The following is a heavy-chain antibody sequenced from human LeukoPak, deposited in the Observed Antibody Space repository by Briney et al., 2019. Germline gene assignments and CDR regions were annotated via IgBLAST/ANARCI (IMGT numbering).Heavy chain of an antibody. V-gene: IGHV1-2*02. J-gene: IGHJ3*02. CDR1: GYTFTGYY. CDR2: INPNSGGT. D-gene: IGHD4-17*01. Sequence: ASVKVSCKASGYTFTGYYMHWVQQAPGQGLEWMGWINPNSGGTNYAQKFQGRVTMTRDTSISTAYMELSRLRSDDTAVYYCAREWDYGDSGIAFDIWGQGTMVTVSS. CDR3: AREWDYGDSGIAFDI.